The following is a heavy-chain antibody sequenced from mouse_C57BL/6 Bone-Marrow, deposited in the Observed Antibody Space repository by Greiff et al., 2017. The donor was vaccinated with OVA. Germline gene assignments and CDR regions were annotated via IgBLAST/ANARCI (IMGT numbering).Heavy chain of an antibody. V-gene: IGHV1-81*01. CDR1: GYTFTSYG. CDR2: IYPRSGNT. J-gene: IGHJ3*01. CDR3: AREARQLTSPWFAY. Sequence: VQLQQSGAELARPGASVKLSCKASGYTFTSYGISWVKQRTGQGLEWIGEIYPRSGNTYYTEKFKGKATLTADKSSSTAYMELRSLTSEDSAVYFCAREARQLTSPWFAYWGQGTLVTVSA. D-gene: IGHD3-2*02.